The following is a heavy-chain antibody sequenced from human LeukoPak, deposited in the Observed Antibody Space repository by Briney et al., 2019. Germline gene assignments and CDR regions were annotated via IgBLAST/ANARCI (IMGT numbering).Heavy chain of an antibody. CDR3: ARDSLYCSSTNCYRFDS. J-gene: IGHJ4*02. CDR1: GGSISSYY. CDR2: IYYRGST. D-gene: IGHD2-2*01. V-gene: IGHV4-59*05. Sequence: PSETLSLTCTVSGGSISSYYWTWIRQPAGKGLEWIGSIYYRGSTYYSPSLKTRVTISVDTSKNQFSLKLSSVTAADTAVYYCARDSLYCSSTNCYRFDSWGQGTLVTVSS.